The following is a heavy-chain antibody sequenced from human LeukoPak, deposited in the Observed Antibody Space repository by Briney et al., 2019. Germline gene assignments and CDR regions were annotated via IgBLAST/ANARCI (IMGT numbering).Heavy chain of an antibody. CDR1: GFTFSSYS. J-gene: IGHJ4*02. V-gene: IGHV3-21*01. CDR2: ISSSSSYI. CDR3: TRAVAAADFSPGY. Sequence: GGSLRLSCVASGFTFSSYSMNWVRQAPGKGLEWVSCISSSSSYIYYADSVKGRFAISRDNAKNSVYLQMNSLRAEDTAVYYCTRAVAAADFSPGYWGQGTLVTVSS. D-gene: IGHD6-13*01.